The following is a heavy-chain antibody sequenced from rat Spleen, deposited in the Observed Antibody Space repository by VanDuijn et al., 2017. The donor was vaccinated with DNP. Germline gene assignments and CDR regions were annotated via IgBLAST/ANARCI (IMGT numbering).Heavy chain of an antibody. J-gene: IGHJ4*01. CDR1: GFTFSDYN. CDR3: ATQYYYDGSYYYALDA. V-gene: IGHV5-7*01. D-gene: IGHD1-12*02. Sequence: EVQLVESRGDLVQPGRSLKLSCAASGFTFSDYNMAWVRQAPKKGLEWVASITYDGSSTYYRDSVKGRFTISRDNAKSTLSLQMDSLRSEDTATYYCATQYYYDGSYYYALDAWGQGTSVTVSS. CDR2: ITYDGSST.